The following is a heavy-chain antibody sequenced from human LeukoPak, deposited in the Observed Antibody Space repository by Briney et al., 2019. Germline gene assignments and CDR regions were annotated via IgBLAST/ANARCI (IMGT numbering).Heavy chain of an antibody. Sequence: SETLSLTCTVSGGSISSYYWSWIRQPPGKGLEWIGYIYYSGSTNYNPSLKSRVTISVDTSKNQFSLKLSSVTAADTAVYYCASTKYSDYSNSLDYWGQGTLVTVSS. D-gene: IGHD4-11*01. CDR3: ASTKYSDYSNSLDY. J-gene: IGHJ4*02. CDR2: IYYSGST. CDR1: GGSISSYY. V-gene: IGHV4-59*01.